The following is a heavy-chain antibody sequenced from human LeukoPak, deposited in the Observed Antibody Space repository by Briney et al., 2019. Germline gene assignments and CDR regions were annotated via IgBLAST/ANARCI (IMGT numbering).Heavy chain of an antibody. CDR1: GGTFSSYA. D-gene: IGHD3-22*01. CDR3: AISYYYDSSGYLVDY. Sequence: GASVKVSCKASGGTFSSYAISWVRQAPGQGLEWMGRIIPIFGTANYAQKFQGRVTITTDESTSTAYMELSSLRSEDTAVYYCAISYYYDSSGYLVDYWGQGTLVPVSS. V-gene: IGHV1-69*05. J-gene: IGHJ4*02. CDR2: IIPIFGTA.